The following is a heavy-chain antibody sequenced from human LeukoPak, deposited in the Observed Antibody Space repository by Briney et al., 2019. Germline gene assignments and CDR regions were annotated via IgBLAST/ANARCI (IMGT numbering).Heavy chain of an antibody. CDR3: TRDLDGSGSYFGY. V-gene: IGHV3-49*04. Sequence: GRSLRLSCAASGFTFSSYAMHWVRQAPGKGLEWVGFIRSKAYGGTTEYAASVKGRFTISRDDSKSIAYLQMNSLKTEDTAVYYCTRDLDGSGSYFGYWGQGTLVTVFS. J-gene: IGHJ4*02. D-gene: IGHD3-10*01. CDR2: IRSKAYGGTT. CDR1: GFTFSSYA.